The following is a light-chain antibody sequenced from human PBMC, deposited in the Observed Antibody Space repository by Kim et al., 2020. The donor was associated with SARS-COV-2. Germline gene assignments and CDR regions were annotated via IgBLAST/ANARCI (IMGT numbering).Light chain of an antibody. CDR2: AAS. CDR3: QQYYRYPLT. CDR1: QGISSY. V-gene: IGKV1-8*01. Sequence: AIRITQSPSSLSASTGDRVTITCRASQGISSYLAWYQQKPGKAPKLLIYAASTLQSGVPSRFSGSGSGTDFTLTISCLQSEDFATYYCQQYYRYPLTFGGGTKVAIK. J-gene: IGKJ4*01.